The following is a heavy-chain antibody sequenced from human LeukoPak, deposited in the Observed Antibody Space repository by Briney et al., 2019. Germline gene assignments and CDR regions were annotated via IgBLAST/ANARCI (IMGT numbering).Heavy chain of an antibody. V-gene: IGHV4-61*01. D-gene: IGHD5-24*01. J-gene: IGHJ4*02. CDR2: IYYTGST. CDR3: ARGWLVGHYFDN. CDR1: GCSVSSGSYY. Sequence: SETLSLTCTVSGCSVSSGSYYWSWIRQPPGKGLEWIGYIYYTGSTNYNPSLKSRVSTSVDTSKNQFSLKLSSVTAADTAVYYCARGWLVGHYFDNWGQGTLVTVSS.